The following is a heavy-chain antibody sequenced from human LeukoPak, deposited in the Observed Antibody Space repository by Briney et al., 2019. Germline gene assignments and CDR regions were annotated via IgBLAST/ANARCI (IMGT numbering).Heavy chain of an antibody. CDR3: ARFVVGDYFDY. Sequence: SETLSLTCTVSGGSISSSSYYWGWIRQPPGKGLEWIRSIYYSGSTYYNPSLKSRVTISVDTSKNQFSLKLSSVTAADTAVYYCARFVVGDYFDYWGQGTLVTVSS. J-gene: IGHJ4*02. D-gene: IGHD2-21*01. CDR2: IYYSGST. V-gene: IGHV4-39*07. CDR1: GGSISSSSYY.